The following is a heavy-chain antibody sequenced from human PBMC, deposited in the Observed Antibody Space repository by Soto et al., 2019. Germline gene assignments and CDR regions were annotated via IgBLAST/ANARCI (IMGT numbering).Heavy chain of an antibody. CDR3: VGGVGATFQASGFDY. Sequence: QVQLVQSGAEVKQPGSSVKVSCKASGGTFSSYAISWVRQAPGQGLEWMGGIIPIFGTANYAQKFQGRVTLTADESTSTAYMELSSLRSEDTAVYYCVGGVGATFQASGFDYWGQGTLVTVSS. CDR1: GGTFSSYA. D-gene: IGHD1-26*01. J-gene: IGHJ4*02. CDR2: IIPIFGTA. V-gene: IGHV1-69*01.